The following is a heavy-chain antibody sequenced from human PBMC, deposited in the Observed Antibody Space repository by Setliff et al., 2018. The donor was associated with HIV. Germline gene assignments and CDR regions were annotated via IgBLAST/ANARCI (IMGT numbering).Heavy chain of an antibody. J-gene: IGHJ4*01. CDR3: ARVGSSPPEYFDY. CDR1: GFTFKDYY. V-gene: IGHV1-69-2*01. CDR2: LDPEDGET. Sequence: ASVKVSCKASGFTFKDYYMHWVQQAPGKGLEWMGRLDPEDGETIYAEKFLGRVTISTDMSTDTVFMEVNNLRSEDTAVYFCARVGSSPPEYFDYWGQGTRVTAAS. D-gene: IGHD1-26*01.